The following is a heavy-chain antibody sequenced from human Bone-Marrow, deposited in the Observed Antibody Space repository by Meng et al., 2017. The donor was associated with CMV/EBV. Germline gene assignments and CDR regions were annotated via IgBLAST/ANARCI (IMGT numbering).Heavy chain of an antibody. CDR3: AREGPYYYDSSGYLYFDY. J-gene: IGHJ4*02. CDR1: GGTFSSYA. V-gene: IGHV1-69*05. CDR2: IIPIFGTA. Sequence: SVKVSCKASGGTFSSYAISWVRQAPGQGLEWMGGIIPIFGTANYAQKFQGRVTITTDESTSTAYMELSSLRSEDTAVYYCAREGPYYYDSSGYLYFDYWGQGTLVTVSS. D-gene: IGHD3-22*01.